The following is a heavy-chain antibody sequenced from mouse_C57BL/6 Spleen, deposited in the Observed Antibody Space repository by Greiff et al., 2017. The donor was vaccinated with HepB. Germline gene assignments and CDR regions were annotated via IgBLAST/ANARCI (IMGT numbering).Heavy chain of an antibody. CDR2: IDPSDSYT. CDR3: ARCYSKRAWFAY. V-gene: IGHV1-50*01. D-gene: IGHD2-5*01. Sequence: QVHVKQPGAELVKPGASVKLSCKASGYTFTSYWMQWVKQRPGQGLEWIGEIDPSDSYTNYNQKFKGKATLTVDTSSSTAYMQLSSLTSEDSAVYYCARCYSKRAWFAYWGQGTLVTVSA. J-gene: IGHJ3*01. CDR1: GYTFTSYW.